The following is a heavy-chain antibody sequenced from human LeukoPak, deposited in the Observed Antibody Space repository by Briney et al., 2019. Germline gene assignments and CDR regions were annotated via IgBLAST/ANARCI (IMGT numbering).Heavy chain of an antibody. CDR1: GGSISSGDYY. D-gene: IGHD4-11*01. J-gene: IGHJ4*02. CDR3: ARPQRYSNYALDY. CDR2: IYYSGST. Sequence: PSETLSLTCTVSGGSISSGDYYWSWIRQPPGKGLEWIGYIYYSGSTYYNPSLKSRVTISVDTSKNQFSLKLSPVTAADTAVYYCARPQRYSNYALDYWGQGTLVTVSS. V-gene: IGHV4-30-4*01.